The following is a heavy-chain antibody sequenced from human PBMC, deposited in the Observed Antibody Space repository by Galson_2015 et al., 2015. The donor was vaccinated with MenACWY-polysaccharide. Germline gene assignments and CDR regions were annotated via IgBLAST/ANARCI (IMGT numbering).Heavy chain of an antibody. CDR2: IKEDGSDK. Sequence: SLRLSCAASGFTFSDFWMDWVRQAPGKGLEWVANIKEDGSDKNYMDSVRGRFTISRDNAKNSLYLQMNDLRAEDTAAYYCGTSSRGWGQGTLVTVSS. CDR1: GFTFSDFW. D-gene: IGHD3-10*01. CDR3: GTSSRG. V-gene: IGHV3-7*01. J-gene: IGHJ4*02.